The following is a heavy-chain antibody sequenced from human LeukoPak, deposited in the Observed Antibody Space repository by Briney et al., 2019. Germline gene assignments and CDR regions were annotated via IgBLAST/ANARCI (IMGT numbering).Heavy chain of an antibody. CDR3: ARHLSGITGYTYGRGIDY. D-gene: IGHD5-18*01. J-gene: IGHJ4*02. Sequence: GGSLRLSCAASGFTFSSYSMNWVRQAPGKGLEWVSSISSSSSYIYYADSVKGRFTISRDNAKTSLYLQMNSLRAEDTAVYYCARHLSGITGYTYGRGIDYWGQGTLVTVSS. CDR1: GFTFSSYS. V-gene: IGHV3-21*01. CDR2: ISSSSSYI.